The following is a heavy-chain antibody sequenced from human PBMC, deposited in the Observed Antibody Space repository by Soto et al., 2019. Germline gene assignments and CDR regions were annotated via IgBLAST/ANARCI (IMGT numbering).Heavy chain of an antibody. V-gene: IGHV3-21*01. CDR1: GFTFSSYS. J-gene: IGHJ3*02. CDR2: ISSSSSYI. D-gene: IGHD3-3*01. CDR3: ARDAAFWSGYYTEGAHDAFDI. Sequence: GGSLRLSCAASGFTFSSYSMNWVRQAPGKGLEWVSSISSSSSYIYYADSVKGRFTISRDNAKNSLYLQMNSLRAEDTAVYYCARDAAFWSGYYTEGAHDAFDIWGQGTMVTVSS.